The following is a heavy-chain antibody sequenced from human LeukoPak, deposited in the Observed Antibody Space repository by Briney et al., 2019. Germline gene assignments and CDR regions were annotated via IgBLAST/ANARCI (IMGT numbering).Heavy chain of an antibody. V-gene: IGHV3-30-3*01. D-gene: IGHD3-10*01. Sequence: GGSLRLSCAASGFTFRNYAMHWVRQAPAKGLEWVATLTYDGSDKDYADSVKGRFTISRDNSKNTLYLQMNVLRAEDTAVYFCARDRAESYLCDYWGQGTLVTVSS. CDR3: ARDRAESYLCDY. CDR1: GFTFRNYA. CDR2: LTYDGSDK. J-gene: IGHJ4*02.